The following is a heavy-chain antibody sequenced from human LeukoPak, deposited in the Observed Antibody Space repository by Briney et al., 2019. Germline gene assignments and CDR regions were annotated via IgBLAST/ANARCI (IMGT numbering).Heavy chain of an antibody. J-gene: IGHJ4*02. CDR1: GYTFTSYG. Sequence: GASVKVSCKASGYTFTSYGISWVRQAPGQGLEWMGWISAYNGNTNYAQKLQGRVTMTTDTSTSTAYMELSSLRSEDTAVYYCATAAGYSYGIIFDYWGQGTLVTVSS. V-gene: IGHV1-18*01. D-gene: IGHD5-18*01. CDR3: ATAAGYSYGIIFDY. CDR2: ISAYNGNT.